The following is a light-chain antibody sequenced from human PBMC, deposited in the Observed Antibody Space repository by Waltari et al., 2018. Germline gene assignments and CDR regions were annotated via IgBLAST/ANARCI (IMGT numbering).Light chain of an antibody. Sequence: QSVLTQPPSASGTPGQRVTISCSGSISNLGTNYVYWYQQFPGTAPKLLIQRNNQRPSGVPDRFPGSKSGTSASLAISGLRSEDEADYCCASWDDSLSVGVFGGGTKLTVL. CDR1: ISNLGTNY. V-gene: IGLV1-47*01. CDR2: RNN. CDR3: ASWDDSLSVGV. J-gene: IGLJ3*02.